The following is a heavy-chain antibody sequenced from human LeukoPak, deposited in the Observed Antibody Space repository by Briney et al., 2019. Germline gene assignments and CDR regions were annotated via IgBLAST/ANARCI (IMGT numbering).Heavy chain of an antibody. J-gene: IGHJ4*02. D-gene: IGHD6-19*01. Sequence: PGGSLRLSCAASGFTVSSNYMSWVRQAPGKGLEWVSVIYSGGSTYYADSVKGRFTISRENAKNSLYLQMNSLRAGDTAVYYCARGVPVAESIDYWGQGTLVTVSS. CDR2: IYSGGST. CDR1: GFTVSSNY. CDR3: ARGVPVAESIDY. V-gene: IGHV3-53*01.